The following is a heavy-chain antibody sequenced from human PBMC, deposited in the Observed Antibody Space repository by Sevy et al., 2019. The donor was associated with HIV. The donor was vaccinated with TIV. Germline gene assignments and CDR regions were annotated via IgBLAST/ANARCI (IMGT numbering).Heavy chain of an antibody. V-gene: IGHV3-30*18. CDR3: AKDFTGYNGMDV. CDR2: ISYHGRDK. D-gene: IGHD3-9*01. J-gene: IGHJ6*02. Sequence: GGSLRLSCAASGFTFSSYGMHWVRQAPGKGLEWVSVISYHGRDKFYAESVKGRSTISRDNSKNMLYLQMNSLRAEDTAVYYCAKDFTGYNGMDVWGQGTMVTVSS. CDR1: GFTFSSYG.